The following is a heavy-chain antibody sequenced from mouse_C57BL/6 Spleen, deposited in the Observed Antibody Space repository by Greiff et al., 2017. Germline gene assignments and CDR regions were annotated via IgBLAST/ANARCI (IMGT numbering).Heavy chain of an antibody. CDR1: GYTFTSYW. Sequence: QVHVKQSGAELVKPGASVKMSCKASGYTFTSYWITWVKQRPGQGLEWIGDIYPGSGSTNYNEKFKSKATLTVDTSSSTAYMQLSSLTSEDSAVYYCAREGDDYWGQGTTLTVSS. CDR2: IYPGSGST. D-gene: IGHD3-3*01. CDR3: AREGDDY. V-gene: IGHV1-55*01. J-gene: IGHJ2*01.